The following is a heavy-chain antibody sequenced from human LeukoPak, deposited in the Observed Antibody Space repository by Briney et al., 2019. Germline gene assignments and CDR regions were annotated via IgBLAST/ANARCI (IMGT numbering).Heavy chain of an antibody. Sequence: PGGSLRLSCAASGFTFSSYSMNWVRQAPGKGLEWVSYISSSSSAIYYADSVKGRFTISRDNAKNSLYLQMNSLRAEDTAVYYCAKDKTMAAAVLFDYWGQGTLVTVSS. J-gene: IGHJ4*02. D-gene: IGHD6-13*01. V-gene: IGHV3-48*04. CDR3: AKDKTMAAAVLFDY. CDR2: ISSSSSAI. CDR1: GFTFSSYS.